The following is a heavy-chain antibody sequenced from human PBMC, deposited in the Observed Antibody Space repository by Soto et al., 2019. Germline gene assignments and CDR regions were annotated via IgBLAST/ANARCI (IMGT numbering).Heavy chain of an antibody. D-gene: IGHD6-19*01. J-gene: IGHJ1*01. CDR2: ISYDGSNK. V-gene: IGHV3-30-3*01. CDR3: ARDYKYSSGWYSYFQH. Sequence: PGGSLRLSCAASGFTFSSYAMHWVRQAPGKGLEWVAVISYDGSNKYYADSVKGRFTISRDNSKNTLYLQMNSLRAEDTAVYYCARDYKYSSGWYSYFQHWGQGTLVTVSS. CDR1: GFTFSSYA.